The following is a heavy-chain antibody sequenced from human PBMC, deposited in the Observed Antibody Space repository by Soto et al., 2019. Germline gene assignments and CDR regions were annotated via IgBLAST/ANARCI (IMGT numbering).Heavy chain of an antibody. V-gene: IGHV4-61*01. J-gene: IGHJ4*02. CDR3: AKGTTASINYFDY. D-gene: IGHD5-18*01. Sequence: SETLSLTCTVSGGSVSSGSYYWSWIRQPPGKGLEWIGYIYYSGSTNYNPSLKSRVTISVDTSKNQFSLKLRSEDTALYYCAKGTTASINYFDYWGQGTLVTVSS. CDR2: IYYSGST. CDR1: GGSVSSGSYY.